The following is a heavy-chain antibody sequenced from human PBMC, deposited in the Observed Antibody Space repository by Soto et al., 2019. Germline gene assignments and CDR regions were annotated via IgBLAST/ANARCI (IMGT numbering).Heavy chain of an antibody. Sequence: PGGSLRLSCAASGFTFSSYWMHWVRQAPGKGLVWVSRINSDGSSTSYADSVKGRFTISRDSAKNTLYLQMNSLRAEDTAVYYCARVGYSSSYYYYYYGMDVWGQGTTVTVSS. CDR3: ARVGYSSSYYYYYYGMDV. CDR1: GFTFSSYW. J-gene: IGHJ6*02. V-gene: IGHV3-74*01. CDR2: INSDGSST. D-gene: IGHD6-6*01.